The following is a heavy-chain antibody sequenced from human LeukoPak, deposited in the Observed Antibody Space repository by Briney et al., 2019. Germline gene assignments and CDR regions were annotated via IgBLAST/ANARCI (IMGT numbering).Heavy chain of an antibody. Sequence: SETLFLTCTVSGGSISSYYWNWIRQPPGKGLEWIAYVYYSGSTNCNPSLKSRVTISVDTSKNQFSLKLSSVTAADTALYYCARGSGYMDVWGKGSTVTVSS. CDR3: ARGSGYMDV. J-gene: IGHJ6*03. V-gene: IGHV4-59*01. CDR2: VYYSGST. CDR1: GGSISSYY.